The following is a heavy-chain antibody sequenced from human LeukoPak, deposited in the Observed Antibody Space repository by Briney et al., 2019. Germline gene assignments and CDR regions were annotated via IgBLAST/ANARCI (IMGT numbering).Heavy chain of an antibody. Sequence: SETLSPTCAVSGGSISSGSYSWSWIRQPPGKGLEWIGYIYPRGSTYYNPSLKSRVILSLDKSANQFSLKLSSVTAADTAVYYCAREGFSPVGFDYWGQGTLVTVSS. V-gene: IGHV4-30-2*01. CDR3: AREGFSPVGFDY. J-gene: IGHJ4*02. D-gene: IGHD3-16*01. CDR2: IYPRGST. CDR1: GGSISSGSYS.